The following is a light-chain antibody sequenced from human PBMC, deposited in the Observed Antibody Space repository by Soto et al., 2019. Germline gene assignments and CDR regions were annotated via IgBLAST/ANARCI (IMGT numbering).Light chain of an antibody. V-gene: IGKV3-11*01. CDR3: QQGSTSPN. Sequence: EIVLTQSPATLSLSPGERATLSCRVSQSISNYLACYQQKPGPAPRLLIYDASNGASGIPGRFSGSGSGTDFRLTISRLEPEDFAVYYCQQGSTSPNFGQGTRLEIK. CDR2: DAS. CDR1: QSISNY. J-gene: IGKJ5*01.